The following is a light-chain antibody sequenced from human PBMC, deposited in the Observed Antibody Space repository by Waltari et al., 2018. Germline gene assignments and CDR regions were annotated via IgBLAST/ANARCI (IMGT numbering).Light chain of an antibody. CDR1: QSIRNY. V-gene: IGKV1-39*01. CDR2: AAS. J-gene: IGKJ2*01. Sequence: IQMTQSPSSLSASVGDRVTITCRSSQSIRNYLNWYQHKPGKAPKLLIYAASSLQNGVPSRFSGSGSRTDFTLTISSLQPEDFATYYCQHSYNTPFPYTFGQGTKLEIK. CDR3: QHSYNTPFPYT.